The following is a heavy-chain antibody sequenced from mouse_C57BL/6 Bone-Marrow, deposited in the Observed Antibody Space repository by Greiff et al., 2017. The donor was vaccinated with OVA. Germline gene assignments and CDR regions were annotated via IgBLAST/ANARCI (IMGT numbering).Heavy chain of an antibody. Sequence: EVQVVESGGDLVKPGGSLKLSCAASGFTFSSYGMSWVRQTPDKRLEWVATISSGGSYTYYPDSVKGRFTISRDNAKNNLYLQMSSLKSEDTAMYYCARNYYGYAMDYWGQGTSVTVSS. V-gene: IGHV5-6*01. CDR1: GFTFSSYG. CDR3: ARNYYGYAMDY. J-gene: IGHJ4*01. CDR2: ISSGGSYT. D-gene: IGHD1-1*01.